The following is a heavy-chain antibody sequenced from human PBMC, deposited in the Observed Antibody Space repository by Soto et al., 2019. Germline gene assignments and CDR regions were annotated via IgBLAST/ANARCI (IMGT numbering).Heavy chain of an antibody. Sequence: PGGSLRLSCAASGFTFSNYGMHWVHQAPGKGLEWVAVISYDGNNEYYADSVKGRFTISRDNSKNTLSLQMNSLRAEDTAVYYCAKDWRQLVLGWFDSWGQGTLVTVSS. J-gene: IGHJ5*01. D-gene: IGHD6-13*01. CDR3: AKDWRQLVLGWFDS. CDR2: ISYDGNNE. CDR1: GFTFSNYG. V-gene: IGHV3-30*18.